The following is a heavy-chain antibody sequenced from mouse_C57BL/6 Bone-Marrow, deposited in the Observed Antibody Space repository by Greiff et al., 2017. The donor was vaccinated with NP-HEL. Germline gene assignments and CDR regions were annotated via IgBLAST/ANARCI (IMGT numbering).Heavy chain of an antibody. V-gene: IGHV5-17*01. Sequence: EVKVVESGGGLVKPGGSLKLSCAASGFTFSDYGMHWVRQPPEKGLVWVAYISSGSSTFYYADTVKGRFTISRDKAKNTLFLKMTSLRSEDTAMYYCARGRVWFAYWGQGTLVTVSA. J-gene: IGHJ3*01. CDR1: GFTFSDYG. CDR2: ISSGSSTF. CDR3: ARGRVWFAY.